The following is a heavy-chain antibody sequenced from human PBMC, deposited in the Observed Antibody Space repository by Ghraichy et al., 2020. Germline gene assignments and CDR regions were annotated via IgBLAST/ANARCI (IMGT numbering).Heavy chain of an antibody. Sequence: ESLNISCAVYGGSFSGYYWSWIRQPPGKGLEWIGEINHSGSTNYNPSLKSRVTISVDTSKNQFSLKLSSVTAADTAVYYCARPGPYCTNGVCYWDYWGQGTLVTVSS. J-gene: IGHJ4*02. CDR2: INHSGST. CDR1: GGSFSGYY. D-gene: IGHD2-8*01. CDR3: ARPGPYCTNGVCYWDY. V-gene: IGHV4-34*01.